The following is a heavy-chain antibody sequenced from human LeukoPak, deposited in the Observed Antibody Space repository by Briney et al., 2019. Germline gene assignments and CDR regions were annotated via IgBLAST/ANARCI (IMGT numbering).Heavy chain of an antibody. J-gene: IGHJ4*02. Sequence: GGSLRLSCAASGFTFSRYAMSWVRQAPGKGLEWVSIIGGSGDGTYYADSVKGRFTISRDNSKNTLYLQMNSLRAEDTAVYYCAKAYGSSGYYQLPIDFWGQGTLVTVSS. V-gene: IGHV3-23*01. CDR3: AKAYGSSGYYQLPIDF. CDR1: GFTFSRYA. CDR2: IGGSGDGT. D-gene: IGHD3-22*01.